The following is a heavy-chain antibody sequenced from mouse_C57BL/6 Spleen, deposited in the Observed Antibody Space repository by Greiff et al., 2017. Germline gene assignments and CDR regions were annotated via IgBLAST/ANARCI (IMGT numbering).Heavy chain of an antibody. CDR2: IDPEDGET. CDR3: ALYGNYGAY. J-gene: IGHJ3*01. Sequence: VQLQQSGAELVKPGASVKLSCTASGFNIKDYYMHWVKQRPEQGLEWIGRIDPEDGETKYAPKFPGKATITADTSSNTAYLQLSSLTSEDTAVYYCALYGNYGAYWGQGTLVTVSA. CDR1: GFNIKDYY. V-gene: IGHV14-2*01. D-gene: IGHD2-1*01.